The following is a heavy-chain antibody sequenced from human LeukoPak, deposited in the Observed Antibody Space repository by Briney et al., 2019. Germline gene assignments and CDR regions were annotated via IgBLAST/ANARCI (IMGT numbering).Heavy chain of an antibody. CDR1: GYTFSNYG. V-gene: IGHV1-18*04. D-gene: IGHD3-10*01. CDR2: MGGYNGNT. CDR3: ARITMVRGVPNYFDY. J-gene: IGHJ4*02. Sequence: SVKLSCEASGYTFSNYGINWVRQAPGQGLEWMGWMGGYNGNTNYEQILRGRVTMNTDKATTPAYMELRSLRSDDTAVYYCARITMVRGVPNYFDYWGQGTLVTVSS.